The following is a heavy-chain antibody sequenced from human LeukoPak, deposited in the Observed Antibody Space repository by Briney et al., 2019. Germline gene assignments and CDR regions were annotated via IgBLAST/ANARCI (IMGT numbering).Heavy chain of an antibody. CDR3: ARDQGRWPNDYGDHYYYYGMDV. V-gene: IGHV3-23*01. D-gene: IGHD4-17*01. CDR2: ISGDGART. Sequence: PGGSLRLSCAASGFTFSRFALTWVRQAPGKGLEWVSDISGDGARTNYADSVKGRFTISRDNSKNTLYLQMNSLRAEDTAVYYCARDQGRWPNDYGDHYYYYGMDVWGQGTTVTVSS. J-gene: IGHJ6*02. CDR1: GFTFSRFA.